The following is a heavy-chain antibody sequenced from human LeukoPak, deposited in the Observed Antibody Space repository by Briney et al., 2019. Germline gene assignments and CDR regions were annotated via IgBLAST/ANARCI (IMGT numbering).Heavy chain of an antibody. CDR3: ARGEGIVVVPAAMPGIFDY. CDR2: IYTSGST. J-gene: IGHJ4*02. D-gene: IGHD2-2*01. CDR1: SGSISSYY. V-gene: IGHV4-4*07. Sequence: PSETLSLTCTVSSGSISSYYWSWLRQPAGKGLEWIRRIYTSGSTNYNPSLKSRVTMSVDTSKNQFSLKLSSVTAADTAVYYCARGEGIVVVPAAMPGIFDYWGQGTLVTVSS.